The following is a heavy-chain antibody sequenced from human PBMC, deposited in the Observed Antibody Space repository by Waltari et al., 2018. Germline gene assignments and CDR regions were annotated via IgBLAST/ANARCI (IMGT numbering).Heavy chain of an antibody. V-gene: IGHV4-34*01. D-gene: IGHD6-13*01. J-gene: IGHJ4*02. CDR2: INHSGST. CDR3: ARTRIAAADNFDY. Sequence: QVQLQQWGAGLLKPSETLSLTCAVYGGSFSGYYWSWIRQPPGKGLEWIGEINHSGSTNYNPSLKSRVTISVDTSKNQFSLKLSSVTAADTAVYYCARTRIAAADNFDYWGQGTLVTVSS. CDR1: GGSFSGYY.